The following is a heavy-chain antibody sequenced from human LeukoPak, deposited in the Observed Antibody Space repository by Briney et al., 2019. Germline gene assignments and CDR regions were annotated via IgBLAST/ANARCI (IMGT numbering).Heavy chain of an antibody. CDR3: ARWYPWLLRDYYYYYMDV. D-gene: IGHD3-22*01. Sequence: GASVKVSCKASGYTFTSYGISWVRQAPGQGLEWMGWISAYNGNTNYAQKLQGRVTMTTDTSTSTAYMELRSLRSDDTAVYYCARWYPWLLRDYYYYYMDVWGKGTTVTVSS. CDR2: ISAYNGNT. V-gene: IGHV1-18*01. CDR1: GYTFTSYG. J-gene: IGHJ6*03.